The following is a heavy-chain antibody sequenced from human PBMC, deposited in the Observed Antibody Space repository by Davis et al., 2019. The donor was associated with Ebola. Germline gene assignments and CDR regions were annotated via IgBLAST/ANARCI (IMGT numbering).Heavy chain of an antibody. CDR3: ARICTGDICSPDN. D-gene: IGHD2-8*02. Sequence: GESLKISCAASGFTVSSNYMSWVRQAPGKGLEWVSAISGDSATTYYADSVKGRFTISKDSSRNTLFLQMNSLRAEDTAVYYCARICTGDICSPDNWGQGTLVTVSS. V-gene: IGHV3-53*01. J-gene: IGHJ4*02. CDR1: GFTVSSNY. CDR2: ISGDSATT.